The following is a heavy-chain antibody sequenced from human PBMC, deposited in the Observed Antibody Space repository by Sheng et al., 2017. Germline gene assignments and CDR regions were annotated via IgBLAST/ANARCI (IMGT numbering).Heavy chain of an antibody. V-gene: IGHV3-15*01. J-gene: IGHJ6*02. Sequence: EVQLVESGGGLVKPGGSLRLSCAASGFTFSNAWMSWVRQAPGKGLEWVGRIKSKTDGGTTDYAAPVKGRFTISRDDSKNTLYLQMNSLKTEDTAVYYCTTASDYYYYGMDVWGQGTTVTVSS. CDR1: GFTFSNAW. CDR2: IKSKTDGGTT. CDR3: TTASDYYYYGMDV.